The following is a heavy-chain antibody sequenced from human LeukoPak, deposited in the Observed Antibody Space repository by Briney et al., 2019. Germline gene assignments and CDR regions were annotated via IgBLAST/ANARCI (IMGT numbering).Heavy chain of an antibody. CDR1: GYTFTSYY. Sequence: ASVTVSCKASGYTFTSYYMHWVRQAPGQGLEWMGWINPNSGGTNYAQKFQGRVTMTRDTSISTAYMELSRLRSDDTAVYYCARERGDDFWSGSHAFDIWGQGTMVTVSS. V-gene: IGHV1-2*02. CDR2: INPNSGGT. CDR3: ARERGDDFWSGSHAFDI. J-gene: IGHJ3*02. D-gene: IGHD3-3*01.